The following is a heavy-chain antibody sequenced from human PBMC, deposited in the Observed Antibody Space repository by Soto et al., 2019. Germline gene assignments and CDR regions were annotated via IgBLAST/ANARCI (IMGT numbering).Heavy chain of an antibody. CDR1: GGSISIGGYY. Sequence: SETLSLTCTVSGGSISIGGYYWSWIRQHPGKGLEWIGYIYYSGSTYYNPSLKSRVTISVDTSKNQFSLKLSSVTAADTAVYYCARDMAYYDFWSGYFRVPYYYYYGMDVWGQGTTVTVSS. J-gene: IGHJ6*02. V-gene: IGHV4-31*03. CDR2: IYYSGST. CDR3: ARDMAYYDFWSGYFRVPYYYYYGMDV. D-gene: IGHD3-3*01.